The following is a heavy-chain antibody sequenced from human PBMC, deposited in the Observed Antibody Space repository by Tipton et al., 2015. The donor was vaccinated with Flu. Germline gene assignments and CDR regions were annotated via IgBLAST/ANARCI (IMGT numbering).Heavy chain of an antibody. D-gene: IGHD2-21*02. Sequence: SLRLSCGVSGITFGRHWMTWVRQAPGKGLEWVANINHDATEEYYLDSVRGRFTISRDNAKNSVFLQMNSLRVEDTAVYYCTVTGHWGQGALVTVSS. V-gene: IGHV3-7*01. J-gene: IGHJ4*02. CDR1: GITFGRHW. CDR3: TVTGH. CDR2: INHDATEE.